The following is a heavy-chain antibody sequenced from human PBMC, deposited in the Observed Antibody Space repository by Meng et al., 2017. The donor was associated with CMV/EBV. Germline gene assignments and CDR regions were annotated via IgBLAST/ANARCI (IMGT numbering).Heavy chain of an antibody. V-gene: IGHV1-46*01. Sequence: ASVKVSCKASGYTFTSYYMHWVRQAPGQGLEWMGIIIPSGGSTSYAQKFQGRVTMTRDTSTSTVYMELSSLRSEDTAVYYCARVAAAGTDYYYGMDVWGQGTTVTVSS. D-gene: IGHD6-13*01. J-gene: IGHJ6*02. CDR3: ARVAAAGTDYYYGMDV. CDR2: IIPSGGST. CDR1: GYTFTSYY.